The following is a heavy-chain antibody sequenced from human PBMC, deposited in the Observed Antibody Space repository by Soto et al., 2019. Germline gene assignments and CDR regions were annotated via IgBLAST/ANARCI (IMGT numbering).Heavy chain of an antibody. Sequence: ASVKVSCKASGYTFTSYVMHWVRQAPGQRLEWMGWISAGNGNTKYSQKFQGRVTITRDTSASTAYMELSSLRSEDTAVYYCARTAVPNNWFDPWGQGTLVTVSS. CDR1: GYTFTSYV. CDR2: ISAGNGNT. D-gene: IGHD4-4*01. V-gene: IGHV1-3*01. J-gene: IGHJ5*02. CDR3: ARTAVPNNWFDP.